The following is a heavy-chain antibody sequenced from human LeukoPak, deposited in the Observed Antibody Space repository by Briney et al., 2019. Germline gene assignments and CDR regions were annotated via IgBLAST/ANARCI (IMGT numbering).Heavy chain of an antibody. Sequence: SQTLSLTCTVSGGSISSSSYYWGWIRQPPGKGLEWIGSIYYSGSTYYNPSLMSRVTISVDTSKNQFSLKLSSVTAADTAVYYCARHVVDIVATIGSKGYFDYWGQGTLVTVSS. D-gene: IGHD5-12*01. CDR2: IYYSGST. CDR3: ARHVVDIVATIGSKGYFDY. CDR1: GGSISSSSYY. V-gene: IGHV4-39*01. J-gene: IGHJ4*02.